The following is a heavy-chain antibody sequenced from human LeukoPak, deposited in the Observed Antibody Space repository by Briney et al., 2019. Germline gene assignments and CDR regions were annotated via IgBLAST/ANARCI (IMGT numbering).Heavy chain of an antibody. Sequence: SVKVSCKASGGTFSSYAISWVRQAPGQGLEWMGGIIPIFGTANYAQKFQGRVTITADESTSTAYMELSSPRSEDTAVYYCARETVGATIFDFYFDYWGQGTLVTVSS. V-gene: IGHV1-69*13. J-gene: IGHJ4*02. CDR1: GGTFSSYA. D-gene: IGHD5-12*01. CDR2: IIPIFGTA. CDR3: ARETVGATIFDFYFDY.